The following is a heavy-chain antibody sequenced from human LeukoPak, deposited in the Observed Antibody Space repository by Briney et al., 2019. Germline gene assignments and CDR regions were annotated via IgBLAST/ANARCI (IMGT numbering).Heavy chain of an antibody. CDR1: GGSFSGYY. CDR3: ARGLHYGRGLWDYYYYMDV. V-gene: IGHV4-34*01. J-gene: IGHJ6*03. D-gene: IGHD4-17*01. Sequence: ASETLSLTCAVYGGSFSGYYWSWIRQPPGKGLEWIGEINHRGSTNYNPSLKSRVTISVDTSKNQFSLKLSSVTAADTAVYYCARGLHYGRGLWDYYYYMDVWGKGTTVTVSS. CDR2: INHRGST.